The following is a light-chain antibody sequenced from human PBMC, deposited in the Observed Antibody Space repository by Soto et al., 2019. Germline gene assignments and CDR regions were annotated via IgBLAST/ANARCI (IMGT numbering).Light chain of an antibody. J-gene: IGKJ4*01. CDR2: RAS. V-gene: IGKV3-15*01. CDR1: QSVTSN. Sequence: EIVMTQSPATLSVSPGERASLSCRASQSVTSNLAWYQQKPGQAPRLLIYRASTRATGIPARFSGSGSGTEFTLTISSLQSEDFAVYHCQQYNNWPLTFGGGTKVDIK. CDR3: QQYNNWPLT.